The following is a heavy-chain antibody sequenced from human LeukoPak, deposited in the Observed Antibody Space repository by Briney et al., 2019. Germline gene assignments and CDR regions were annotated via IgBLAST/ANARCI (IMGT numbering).Heavy chain of an antibody. V-gene: IGHV4-61*02. Sequence: SQNLSLTGTVSTGSISSGSYYWSWIRQPAGKGLEWIGRIDTSGSTNYNPSRKSRVTISVDTSKDQYSLKLSPVAAADTAVYYWVGATHAFDIWGQGTMVSDPS. CDR1: TGSISSGSYY. CDR3: VGATHAFDI. J-gene: IGHJ3*02. CDR2: IDTSGST.